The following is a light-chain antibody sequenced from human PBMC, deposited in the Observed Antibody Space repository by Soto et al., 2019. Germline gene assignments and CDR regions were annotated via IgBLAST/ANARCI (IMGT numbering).Light chain of an antibody. CDR2: GTS. J-gene: IGKJ2*01. CDR1: QSISSN. V-gene: IGKV3-15*01. Sequence: EIVMTQSPATLSVSPGERATLSCRASQSISSNLAWYQQKPGQAPRLLIYGTSSTATGIPARFRGSRSGTEFTLTISSLQSEDFAGYYCQQYDQWPVTFGQGTKLEIK. CDR3: QQYDQWPVT.